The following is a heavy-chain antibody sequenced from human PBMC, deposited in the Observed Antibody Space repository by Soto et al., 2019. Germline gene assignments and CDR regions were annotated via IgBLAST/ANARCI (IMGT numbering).Heavy chain of an antibody. CDR1: GGSITNSYYF. Sequence: QVQLQESGPGLVEPSQTLSLTCTVSGGSITNSYYFWSWVRQNPGKGLEWIGHVFHSGRTYYNPSLSGRVSILVDTSMNQFSRNLNSVTAADTAVYYCARWVEVSLDYFDSWGQGTPVTVSS. D-gene: IGHD2-15*01. J-gene: IGHJ4*02. CDR2: VFHSGRT. V-gene: IGHV4-31*03. CDR3: ARWVEVSLDYFDS.